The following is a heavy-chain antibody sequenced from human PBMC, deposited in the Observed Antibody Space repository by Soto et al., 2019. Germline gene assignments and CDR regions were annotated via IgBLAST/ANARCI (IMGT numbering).Heavy chain of an antibody. Sequence: GGSLRLSCAASGFTFSSYWMSWVRQAPGKGLEWVANIKQDGSEKYYVDSVKGRFTISRDNAKNSLYLQMNSLRAEDTAVYYCARDDYSNYPYYYYYYGMDVWGQGTTVTVSS. CDR1: GFTFSSYW. J-gene: IGHJ6*02. CDR2: IKQDGSEK. V-gene: IGHV3-7*03. D-gene: IGHD4-4*01. CDR3: ARDDYSNYPYYYYYYGMDV.